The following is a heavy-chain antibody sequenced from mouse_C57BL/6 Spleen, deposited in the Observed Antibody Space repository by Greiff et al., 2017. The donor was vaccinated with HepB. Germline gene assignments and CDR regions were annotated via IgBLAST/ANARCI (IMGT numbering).Heavy chain of an antibody. J-gene: IGHJ3*01. D-gene: IGHD2-4*01. CDR2: IDPETGGT. CDR3: TRRGADYSFAY. CDR1: GYTFTDYE. Sequence: QVQLKQSGAELVRPGASVTLSCKASGYTFTDYEMHWVKQTPVHGLEWIGAIDPETGGTAYNQKFKGKAILTADKSSSTAYMELRSLTSEDSAFYYCTRRGADYSFAYWGQGTLVTVST. V-gene: IGHV1-15*01.